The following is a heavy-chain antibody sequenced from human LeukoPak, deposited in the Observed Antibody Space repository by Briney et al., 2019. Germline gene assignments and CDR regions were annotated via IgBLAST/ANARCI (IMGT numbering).Heavy chain of an antibody. CDR1: GFTFSSYG. V-gene: IGHV3-30*02. Sequence: GGSLRLSCAASGFTFSSYGMHWVRQAPGKGLEWVAFIRYDGSNKYYADSVKGRFTISRDNSKNTLYLQMNSLRAEDTAVYYCARVGYYDFWSGQAFDYWGQGTLVTVSS. CDR3: ARVGYYDFWSGQAFDY. CDR2: IRYDGSNK. D-gene: IGHD3-3*01. J-gene: IGHJ4*02.